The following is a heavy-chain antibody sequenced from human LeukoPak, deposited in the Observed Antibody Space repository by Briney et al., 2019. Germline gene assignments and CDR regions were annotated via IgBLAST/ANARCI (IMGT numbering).Heavy chain of an antibody. J-gene: IGHJ4*02. CDR2: IRYDGSNK. V-gene: IGHV3-30*02. Sequence: GRSLRLSCAASGFTFSSYGMHWVRQAPGKGLEWVAFIRYDGSNKYYADSVKGRFTISRDNSKNTLYLQMNSLRAEDTAMYYCAKDSAYYYDSSGYYYDWGQGTLVTVSS. CDR3: AKDSAYYYDSSGYYYD. D-gene: IGHD3-22*01. CDR1: GFTFSSYG.